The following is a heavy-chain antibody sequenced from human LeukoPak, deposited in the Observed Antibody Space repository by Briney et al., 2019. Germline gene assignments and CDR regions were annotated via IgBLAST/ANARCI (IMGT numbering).Heavy chain of an antibody. CDR1: GGSISSYY. D-gene: IGHD3-22*01. CDR3: ARRFGRYDSSGYYYLKPYNWFDP. CDR2: IYYSGST. Sequence: PSETLSLTCTVSGGSISSYYWSWIRQPPGKGLEWIGYIYYSGSTNYNPSLKSRVTISVDTSKNQFSLKLSSVTAADTAVYYCARRFGRYDSSGYYYLKPYNWFDPWGQGTLVTVSS. V-gene: IGHV4-59*12. J-gene: IGHJ5*02.